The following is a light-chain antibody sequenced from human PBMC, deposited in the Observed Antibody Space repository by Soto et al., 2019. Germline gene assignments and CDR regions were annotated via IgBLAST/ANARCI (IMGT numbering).Light chain of an antibody. CDR1: QSVDSN. CDR2: GAS. Sequence: EIVMTQSPATLSVSPGERATLSCRASQSVDSNLAWYQQKPGQAPRLLIFGASTRATGIPARFSGSGSGTDFTLNISRLQSEDFGVYFCQQYDNWPLTFGGGTKVDIK. CDR3: QQYDNWPLT. J-gene: IGKJ4*01. V-gene: IGKV3D-15*01.